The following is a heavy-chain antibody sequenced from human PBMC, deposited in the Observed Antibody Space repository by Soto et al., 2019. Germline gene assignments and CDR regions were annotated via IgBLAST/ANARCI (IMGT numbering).Heavy chain of an antibody. J-gene: IGHJ4*02. D-gene: IGHD3-10*01. CDR2: MTPNSGDT. CDR3: ARNLYNSGSFDH. CDR1: GYTFTSYD. V-gene: IGHV1-8*02. Sequence: QVQLVQSGAEVKKPGASVKVSCTASGYTFTSYDINWVRQAPGQGLEWVGWMTPNSGDTGYAQTFQGRVTLTGDTSRSTAYMELSSLTAEDTAVYYCARNLYNSGSFDHWGQGTLVTVSS.